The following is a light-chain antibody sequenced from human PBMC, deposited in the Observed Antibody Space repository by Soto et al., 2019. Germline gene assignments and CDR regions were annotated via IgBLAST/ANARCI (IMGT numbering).Light chain of an antibody. V-gene: IGLV7-46*01. Sequence: QAVVTQEPSLTVSPGGTVTLTCGSSTGTVTSGHYPYWFQVKPGQAPRTLLYDINNKHSWKPARFSGSLLGGKAALTLSGAQPEDEADYYCLLSYSGPAIFGRGTQLTVL. CDR1: TGTVTSGHY. CDR3: LLSYSGPAI. J-gene: IGLJ7*01. CDR2: DIN.